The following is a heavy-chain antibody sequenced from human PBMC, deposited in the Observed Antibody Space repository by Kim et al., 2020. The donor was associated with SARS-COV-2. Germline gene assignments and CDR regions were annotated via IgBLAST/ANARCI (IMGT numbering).Heavy chain of an antibody. V-gene: IGHV3-15*01. J-gene: IGHJ4*02. CDR3: TTGPPPDNILRWFGEDY. D-gene: IGHD3-10*01. Sequence: PVKGRFTISRDDSKNTLYLQMNSLKTEDTAKYYCTTGPPPDNILRWFGEDYWGRGTLVTVSS.